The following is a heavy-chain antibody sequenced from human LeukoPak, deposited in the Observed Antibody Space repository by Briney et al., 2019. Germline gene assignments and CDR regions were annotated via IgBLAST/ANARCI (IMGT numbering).Heavy chain of an antibody. J-gene: IGHJ4*02. V-gene: IGHV3-23*01. D-gene: IGHD2-21*02. CDR2: ISGSGGST. CDR3: ARDRGGDHCFDY. CDR1: GFTFSSYA. Sequence: GGSLRLSCAASGFTFSSYAMSWVRQAPGKGLEWVSAISGSGGSTYYADSVKGRFTISRDNSKNTVYLQMNSLRAEDTAVYYCARDRGGDHCFDYWGQGTLVTVSS.